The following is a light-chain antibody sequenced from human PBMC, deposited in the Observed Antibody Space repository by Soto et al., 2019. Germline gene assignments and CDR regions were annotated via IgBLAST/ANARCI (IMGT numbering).Light chain of an antibody. CDR1: QSVSNY. CDR2: DAS. J-gene: IGKJ1*01. CDR3: QQRSNWPPWT. V-gene: IGKV3-11*01. Sequence: ENVLTQSPATLSLSPGERATLSCRASQSVSNYVAWYQKKPGQAPRLLIYDASNRATGIPDRFSGSGSGTDLTLTISSLEPEDFAVYYCQQRSNWPPWTFGQGTKVDIK.